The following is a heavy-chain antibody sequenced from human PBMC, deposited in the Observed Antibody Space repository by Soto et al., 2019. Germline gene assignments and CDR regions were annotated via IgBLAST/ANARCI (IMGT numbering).Heavy chain of an antibody. CDR2: IIPIFGTA. Sequence: SVKVSCKASGGTFSSYAISWVRQAPGQGLEWMGGIIPIFGTANYAQKFQGRVTITADKSTSTAYMELSSLRSEDTAVYYCARGFWSGYSGYYYYGMDVWGQGTTVTVS. D-gene: IGHD3-3*01. V-gene: IGHV1-69*06. CDR1: GGTFSSYA. J-gene: IGHJ6*02. CDR3: ARGFWSGYSGYYYYGMDV.